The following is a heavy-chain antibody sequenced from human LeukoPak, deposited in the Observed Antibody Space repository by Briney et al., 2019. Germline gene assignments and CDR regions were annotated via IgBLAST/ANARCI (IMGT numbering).Heavy chain of an antibody. CDR3: ARCRWSGYFPYYYYYMDV. V-gene: IGHV4-39*07. CDR2: IYYSGST. D-gene: IGHD3-3*01. CDR1: GGSISSSSYY. Sequence: SSETLSLTCTVSGGSISSSSYYWGWIRQPPGKGLEWIGSIYYSGSTYYHPSLKSRVTISVDTSKNQFSLKLSSVTAADTAVYYCARCRWSGYFPYYYYYMDVWGKGTTVTVSS. J-gene: IGHJ6*03.